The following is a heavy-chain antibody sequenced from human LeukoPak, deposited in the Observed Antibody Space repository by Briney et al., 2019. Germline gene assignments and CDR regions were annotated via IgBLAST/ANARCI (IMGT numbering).Heavy chain of an antibody. CDR3: ERDQRRDYGDYFDN. D-gene: IGHD3-16*01. CDR2: THYSGST. V-gene: IGHV4-59*01. Sequence: SETLSLTCTVSGDSISSYFWSWIRQSPGKGLEWIGYTHYSGSTSYNPSLTSRVTISLDTSKNQFYLKLSSVTASDTAFYYCERDQRRDYGDYFDNWGQGTQVTVSS. CDR1: GDSISSYF. J-gene: IGHJ4*02.